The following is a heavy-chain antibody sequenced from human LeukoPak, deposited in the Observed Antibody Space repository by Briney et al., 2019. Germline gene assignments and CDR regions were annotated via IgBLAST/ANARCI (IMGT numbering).Heavy chain of an antibody. V-gene: IGHV3-30*03. D-gene: IGHD6-6*01. CDR3: ARDGAARLLRYYYYMDL. CDR1: GFTFSSYG. J-gene: IGHJ6*03. Sequence: GGSLRLSCVVSGFTFSSYGMHWVRQAPGKGLEWGAFMTYDGSKRPYADSVKGRFTISRDNSDNTQFLEMNSLRPEDTAVYYCARDGAARLLRYYYYMDLWGKGTTVTVSS. CDR2: MTYDGSKR.